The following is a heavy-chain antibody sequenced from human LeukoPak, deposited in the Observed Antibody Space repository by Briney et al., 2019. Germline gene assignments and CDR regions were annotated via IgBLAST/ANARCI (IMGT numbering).Heavy chain of an antibody. J-gene: IGHJ4*02. V-gene: IGHV3-30-3*01. CDR3: AREYQLPKGYFDY. D-gene: IGHD2-2*01. CDR2: ISYDGSNK. CDR1: GFTFSSYA. Sequence: PGGSLRLSCAGSGFTFSSYAMHWVRQAPGKGLEWVAVISYDGSNKYYADSVKGRFTISRDNSKNTLYLQMNSLRAEDTAVYYCAREYQLPKGYFDYWGQGTLVTVSS.